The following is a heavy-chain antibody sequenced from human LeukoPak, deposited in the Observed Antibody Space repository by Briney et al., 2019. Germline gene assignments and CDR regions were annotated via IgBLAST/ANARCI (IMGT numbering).Heavy chain of an antibody. CDR2: ISSSSSYI. CDR3: ARVHYDILTGYSRDFDY. V-gene: IGHV3-21*01. J-gene: IGHJ4*02. Sequence: GGSLRLSCAASGFTFSSYSMNWVRQAPGKGLEWVSSISSSSSYIYYADSVKGRFTISRDNAKNSLYLQMNSLRAEDTAVYYCARVHYDILTGYSRDFDYWGQGTLVTVPS. D-gene: IGHD3-9*01. CDR1: GFTFSSYS.